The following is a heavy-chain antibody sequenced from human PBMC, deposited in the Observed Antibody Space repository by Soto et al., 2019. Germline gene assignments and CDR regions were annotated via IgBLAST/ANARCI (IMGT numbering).Heavy chain of an antibody. CDR2: INHSGST. V-gene: IGHV4-34*01. J-gene: IGHJ4*02. CDR3: ARGTSSRYFDY. Sequence: SETLSLTCAVYGGSFSGYYWSWIRQPPGKGLEWIGEINHSGSTNYNPSLKSRVTISVDTSKNQFSLKLSSVTAADTAVYYCARGTSSRYFDYWGQGTLVTVSS. CDR1: GGSFSGYY. D-gene: IGHD6-13*01.